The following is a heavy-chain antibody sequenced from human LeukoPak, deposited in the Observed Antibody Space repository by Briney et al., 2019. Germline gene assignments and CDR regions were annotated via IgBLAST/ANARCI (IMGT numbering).Heavy chain of an antibody. CDR1: GFTSSDDY. CDR2: IKNKAESYTT. CDR3: APPISMAAY. V-gene: IGHV3-72*01. J-gene: IGHJ4*02. Sequence: RGSLRLSRAASGFTSSDDYMDWVREAPGHGRGGVRRIKNKAESYTTDYAASVKGKFTISRDDSKNSLYLQMNSLKTDDTAVYYCAPPISMAAYWGQGTLVTVSS. D-gene: IGHD3-10*01.